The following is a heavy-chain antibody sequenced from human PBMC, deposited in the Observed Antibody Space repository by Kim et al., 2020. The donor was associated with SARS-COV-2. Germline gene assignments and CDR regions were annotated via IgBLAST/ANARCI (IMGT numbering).Heavy chain of an antibody. Sequence: GTNYAPKFQGRVTMTRDTSISTAYMELSRLRSDDTAVYYCARGVRFGEFRHWGQGTLVTVSS. CDR2: GT. V-gene: IGHV1-2*02. D-gene: IGHD3-10*01. CDR3: ARGVRFGEFRH. J-gene: IGHJ1*01.